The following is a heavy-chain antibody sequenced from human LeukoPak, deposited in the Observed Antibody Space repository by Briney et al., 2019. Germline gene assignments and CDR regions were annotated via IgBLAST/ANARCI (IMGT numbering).Heavy chain of an antibody. CDR3: ARDGADVYGRAFDY. Sequence: SETLSLTCNVSGGSISSYFWTWIRQPAGKGLEWIGRIHASGTTNYNSSLKGRVSMSVDTSKNQFSLKLTSVTAADTAVYFCARDGADVYGRAFDYWGQGTLVSVSS. V-gene: IGHV4-4*07. CDR1: GGSISSYF. D-gene: IGHD3-10*01. CDR2: IHASGTT. J-gene: IGHJ4*02.